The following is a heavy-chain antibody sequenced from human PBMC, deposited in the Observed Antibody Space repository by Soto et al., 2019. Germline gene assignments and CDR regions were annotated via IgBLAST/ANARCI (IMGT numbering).Heavy chain of an antibody. CDR1: GYSLTDYH. CDR3: ARGNSTDCSYGVRAFFYSDPMDF. CDR2: INPKSGGT. V-gene: IGHV1-2*04. Sequence: GASVKDSCSASGYSLTDYHIHWLRQAPGQGIDWLGRINPKSGGTSTAQKFQGWVTMTRDRSISTVYMELTRLRSDDTAVYFCARGNSTDCSYGVRAFFYSDPMDFCGQATKVIV. J-gene: IGHJ6*02. D-gene: IGHD2-8*01.